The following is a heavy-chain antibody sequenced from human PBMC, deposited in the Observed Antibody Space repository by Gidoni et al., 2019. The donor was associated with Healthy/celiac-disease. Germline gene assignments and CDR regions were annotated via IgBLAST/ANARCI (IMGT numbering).Heavy chain of an antibody. V-gene: IGHV3-33*01. D-gene: IGHD3-22*01. Sequence: QVQLVASGGGVVQPVRSLRLSFAASGFPFSSYGMPWVRQAPGKGLEWVAVIWYDGSNKYYADSVKGRFTISRDNSKNTLYLQMNSLRAEDTAVYYCARDLVQRYYYDSSGYYYYGMDVWGQGTTVTVSS. CDR2: IWYDGSNK. J-gene: IGHJ6*02. CDR3: ARDLVQRYYYDSSGYYYYGMDV. CDR1: GFPFSSYG.